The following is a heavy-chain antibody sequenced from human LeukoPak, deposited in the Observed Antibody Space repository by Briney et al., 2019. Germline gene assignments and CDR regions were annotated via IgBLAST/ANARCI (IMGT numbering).Heavy chain of an antibody. D-gene: IGHD1-26*01. V-gene: IGHV3-74*01. CDR3: ARPGIVGATRWFGP. J-gene: IGHJ5*02. CDR1: GFTFSSYW. CDR2: NSDGSST. Sequence: GGSLTLSCAASGFTFSSYWMHWVRQAPGKGLVWVSRNSDGSSTSYADSVKGRFTISRDNAKNTLYLQMNSLRAEDTAVYYCARPGIVGATRWFGPWGQGTLVTVSS.